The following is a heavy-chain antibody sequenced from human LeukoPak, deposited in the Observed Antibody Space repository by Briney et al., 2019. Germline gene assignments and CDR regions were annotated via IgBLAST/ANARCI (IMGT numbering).Heavy chain of an antibody. V-gene: IGHV3-48*04. D-gene: IGHD3-16*01. CDR3: ARDRVGGRYYYGMDA. CDR1: GFNFNTYS. Sequence: GGSLRLSCVASGFNFNTYSMNWVRQAPGKGLEWVSYIISSSSTIYYADSVKGRFTISRDNAKNSLYLQMNSLRADDTAVYYCARDRVGGRYYYGMDAWGLGTTVTVSS. J-gene: IGHJ6*02. CDR2: IISSSSTI.